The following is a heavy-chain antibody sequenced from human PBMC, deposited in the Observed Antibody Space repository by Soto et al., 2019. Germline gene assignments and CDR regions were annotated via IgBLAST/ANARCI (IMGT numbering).Heavy chain of an antibody. CDR2: INHSGST. V-gene: IGHV4-34*01. J-gene: IGHJ4*02. CDR1: GGSFSGYY. CDR3: ARRAVAGRERDRFDY. D-gene: IGHD6-19*01. Sequence: QVQLQQWGAGLLKPSETLSLTCAVYGGSFSGYYWSWIRQPPGKGLEWIGEINHSGSTNYNPSLKSRVTISVDTSKNQFSLKLSSVTAADTAVYYCARRAVAGRERDRFDYWGQGTLVTVSS.